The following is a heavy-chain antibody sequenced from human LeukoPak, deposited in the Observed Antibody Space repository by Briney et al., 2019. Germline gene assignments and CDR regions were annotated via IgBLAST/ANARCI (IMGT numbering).Heavy chain of an antibody. J-gene: IGHJ4*02. D-gene: IGHD3-10*01. V-gene: IGHV3-48*04. CDR2: IIGSRSTK. Sequence: GGSLRLSCAASGFTFNTYSMNWVRQAPGKGLEWVSYIIGSRSTKYYADSVKGRFSISRDNAKNSLYLQMNSLRAEDTAIYYCARDRSRYSGSGNGFDYWGQGTLVTVSS. CDR3: ARDRSRYSGSGNGFDY. CDR1: GFTFNTYS.